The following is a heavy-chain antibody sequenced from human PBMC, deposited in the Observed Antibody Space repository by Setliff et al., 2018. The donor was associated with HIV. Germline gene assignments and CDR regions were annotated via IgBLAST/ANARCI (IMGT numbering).Heavy chain of an antibody. D-gene: IGHD6-19*01. V-gene: IGHV3-48*01. CDR3: AKDGRGAVAGTHWYFDL. CDR2: ISTSSSTI. CDR1: GFTFSSYS. J-gene: IGHJ2*01. Sequence: GGSLRLSCAASGFTFSSYSMNWVRQAPGKGLEWVSYISTSSSTIYYADSVKGRFTISRDNAKNSLYLQMNSLRAEDTAVYYCAKDGRGAVAGTHWYFDLWGRGTLVTVSS.